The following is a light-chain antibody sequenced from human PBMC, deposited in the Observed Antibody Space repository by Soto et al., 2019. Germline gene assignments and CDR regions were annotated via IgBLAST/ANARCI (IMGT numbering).Light chain of an antibody. CDR1: QSISSW. CDR2: DAS. CDR3: QQYNSYSWT. V-gene: IGKV1-5*01. J-gene: IGKJ1*01. Sequence: DIPMTQSPSTLSASVGDRVTITCRASQSISSWLAWYQQKPGKAPKLLIYDASSLESGVPPRFSGSGSGTEFTLTISSLQPDDFAPYYCQQYNSYSWTFGQGTKVEIK.